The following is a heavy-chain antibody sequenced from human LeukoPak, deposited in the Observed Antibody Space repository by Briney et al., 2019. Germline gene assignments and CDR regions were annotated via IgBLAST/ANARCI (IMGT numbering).Heavy chain of an antibody. V-gene: IGHV3-33*01. CDR3: ARERYFDLQFDY. CDR1: GFTFSFYG. CDR2: VWYDASKK. Sequence: PGGSLRLSCAGSGFTFSFYGMNWVRQAPGKGLEWVAGVWYDASKKLYSDSVKGRFTISRDNSKNTLYLQMNSLRAEDTAVYYCARERYFDLQFDYWGQGTLVTVSS. J-gene: IGHJ4*02. D-gene: IGHD3-9*01.